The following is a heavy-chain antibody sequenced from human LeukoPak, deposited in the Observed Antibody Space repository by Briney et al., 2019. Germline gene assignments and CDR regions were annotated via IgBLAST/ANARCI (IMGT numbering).Heavy chain of an antibody. CDR1: GFTFSSYG. D-gene: IGHD3-22*01. V-gene: IGHV3-23*01. CDR3: AKVHPIVVVIPFDY. Sequence: GGTLRLSCAASGFTFSSYGMSWVRQAPGKGLEWVSAISGSGGSTYYADSVKGRFTISRDNSKNTLYLQMNILRAEDTAVYYCAKVHPIVVVIPFDYWGQGALVTVSS. CDR2: ISGSGGST. J-gene: IGHJ4*02.